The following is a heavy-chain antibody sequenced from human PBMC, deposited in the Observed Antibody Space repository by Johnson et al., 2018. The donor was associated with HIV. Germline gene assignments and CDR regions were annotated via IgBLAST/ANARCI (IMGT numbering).Heavy chain of an antibody. Sequence: QVQLVESGGGVVQPGRSLRLSCAASGFTFSSYGMHWVRQAPGKGLEWVAVIWYDGSNKYYADSVKGRVSISRDNSKNTLYLQMNSLRAEDTAVYYCAKNWGPAAASSHDAFDIWGQGTMVTVSS. D-gene: IGHD6-13*01. V-gene: IGHV3-33*06. CDR1: GFTFSSYG. CDR2: IWYDGSNK. CDR3: AKNWGPAAASSHDAFDI. J-gene: IGHJ3*02.